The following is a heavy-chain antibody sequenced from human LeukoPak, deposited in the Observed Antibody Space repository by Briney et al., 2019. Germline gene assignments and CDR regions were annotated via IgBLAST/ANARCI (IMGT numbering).Heavy chain of an antibody. CDR1: GLTFSSYA. Sequence: PGGSLRLSCAASGLTFSSYAMSWVRQAPGKGLDWVSSISGSGRSTYYADSVKGRFTISRDNSKNTLYLQMNSLRAEDTAVYYCTKYSGSYYYYYYYMDVWGKGTTVTISS. CDR3: TKYSGSYYYYYYYMDV. CDR2: ISGSGRST. D-gene: IGHD1-26*01. J-gene: IGHJ6*03. V-gene: IGHV3-23*01.